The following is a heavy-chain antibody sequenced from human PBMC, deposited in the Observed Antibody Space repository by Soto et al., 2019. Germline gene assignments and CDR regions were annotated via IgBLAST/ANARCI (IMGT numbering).Heavy chain of an antibody. CDR1: GGSISSGGYY. CDR3: AREIRDGYNRASLDY. D-gene: IGHD5-12*01. CDR2: IYYSGST. Sequence: PSETLSLTCTVSGGSISSGGYYWSWIRQHPGKGLEWIGYIYYSGSTYYNPSLKSRVTISVDTSKNQFSLKLSSVTAADTAVYYCAREIRDGYNRASLDYWGQGTLVTVSS. J-gene: IGHJ4*02. V-gene: IGHV4-31*03.